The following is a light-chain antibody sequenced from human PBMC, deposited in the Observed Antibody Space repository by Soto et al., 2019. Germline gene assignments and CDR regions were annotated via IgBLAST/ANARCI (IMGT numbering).Light chain of an antibody. Sequence: QSALTQPPSASGSPGQSVTISCTGTSSDVGGYNYVSWYQQHPGKAPKLMIYEVSKRPSGVPDRFSGSKSGNTASLTVSGLQAEDEADYXCSAYAGSNIYVFGTGTRVTVL. CDR3: SAYAGSNIYV. J-gene: IGLJ1*01. CDR1: SSDVGGYNY. V-gene: IGLV2-8*01. CDR2: EVS.